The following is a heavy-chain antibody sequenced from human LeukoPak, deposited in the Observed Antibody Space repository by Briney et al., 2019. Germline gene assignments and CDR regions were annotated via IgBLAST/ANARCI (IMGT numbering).Heavy chain of an antibody. J-gene: IGHJ5*01. CDR1: GFTFSNYA. D-gene: IGHD4-17*01. CDR3: VKPYPTLTTSSVLDT. V-gene: IGHV3-30*18. Sequence: PGGSLRLSCAASGFTFSNYAIHWVRQPPGKGLGWVAAISYDGNTQHYADPVKGRFTISRDNSKSKVYLQIDTLTIEDSAVYYCVKPYPTLTTSSVLDTWGQGTLVTVSS. CDR2: ISYDGNTQ.